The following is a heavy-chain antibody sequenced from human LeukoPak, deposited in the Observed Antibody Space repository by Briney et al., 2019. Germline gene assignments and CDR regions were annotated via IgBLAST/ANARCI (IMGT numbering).Heavy chain of an antibody. Sequence: ASVKVSCKASGYTFNTFGITWVRQAPGQGLEWLGWIAVYNGDTNYAQKFQGRVTLTTDTSTNTAYMELTSLTSDDTAVYYCAKVGQNYDILTYYFDYWGQGTLVTVSS. D-gene: IGHD3-9*01. V-gene: IGHV1-18*01. CDR2: IAVYNGDT. CDR3: AKVGQNYDILTYYFDY. CDR1: GYTFNTFG. J-gene: IGHJ4*02.